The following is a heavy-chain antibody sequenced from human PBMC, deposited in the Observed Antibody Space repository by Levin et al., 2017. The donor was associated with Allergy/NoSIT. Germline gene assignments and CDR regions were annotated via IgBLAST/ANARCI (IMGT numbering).Heavy chain of an antibody. CDR1: GITFSNAW. CDR2: IKNKADGATT. Sequence: GGSLRLSCAASGITFSNAWMSWARQAPGKGLEWVGRIKNKADGATTEYAAPVKGRFTISRDDSKNTLYLQMNRLKAADTAVYFCTSYSSSSYYCDYWGQGTLVTVSS. D-gene: IGHD6-13*01. CDR3: TSYSSSSYYCDY. V-gene: IGHV3-15*01. J-gene: IGHJ4*02.